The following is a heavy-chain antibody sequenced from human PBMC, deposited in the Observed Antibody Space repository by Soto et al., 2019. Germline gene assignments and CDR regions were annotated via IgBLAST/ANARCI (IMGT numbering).Heavy chain of an antibody. D-gene: IGHD6-19*01. V-gene: IGHV3-7*05. CDR3: ARAIAVAGHFDY. J-gene: IGHJ4*02. CDR1: GFTFSSYW. Sequence: GGSLRLSCAASGFTFSSYWISWVRQAPGKGLEWVANIKQDGSEKYYVDSVKGRFTISRDNAKNSLYLQMNSLRAEDTAVYYCARAIAVAGHFDYWGQGTLVTVSS. CDR2: IKQDGSEK.